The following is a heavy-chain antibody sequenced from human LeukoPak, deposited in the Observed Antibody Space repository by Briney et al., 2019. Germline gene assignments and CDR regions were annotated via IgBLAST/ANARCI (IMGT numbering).Heavy chain of an antibody. V-gene: IGHV1-69*05. J-gene: IGHJ6*03. Sequence: GASVKVSCKASGGTFSSYAISWVRQAPGQGLEWMGGIIPIFGTANYAQKFQGRVTITTDESTSTAYMELSSLRSEDTAVYYCARSYGSSSRYYYYYMDVWGKGTTVTVSS. CDR1: GGTFSSYA. CDR2: IIPIFGTA. D-gene: IGHD6-6*01. CDR3: ARSYGSSSRYYYYYMDV.